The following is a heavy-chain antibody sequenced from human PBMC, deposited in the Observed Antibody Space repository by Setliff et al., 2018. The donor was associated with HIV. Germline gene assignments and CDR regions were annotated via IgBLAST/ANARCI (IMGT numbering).Heavy chain of an antibody. D-gene: IGHD2-21*01. CDR3: ARLGRAIDDGGSSLRLDF. J-gene: IGHJ4*02. Sequence: PSETLSLTCAVYGGSFSGYYWSWIRQPPGKGLEWIGEINHSGSTNYNPSLKGRVTISMETSNTRFSLWLRSATAADTATYFCARLGRAIDDGGSSLRLDFWGQGMLVTVSS. CDR1: GGSFSGYY. V-gene: IGHV4-34*01. CDR2: INHSGST.